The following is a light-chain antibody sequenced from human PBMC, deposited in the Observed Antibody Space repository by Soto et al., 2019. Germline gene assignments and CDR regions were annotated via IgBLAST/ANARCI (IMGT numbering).Light chain of an antibody. Sequence: QSALTQPASVSGSPGQSITISCTGTSSDVRGYDYVSWYQQHPGKAPKVIIYDVNNRPSGVSSRFSGSKSGNTASLSISGLQAEDEADYYCSSYSSSATNYVFGSGTKVTVL. CDR2: DVN. CDR3: SSYSSSATNYV. J-gene: IGLJ1*01. CDR1: SSDVRGYDY. V-gene: IGLV2-14*03.